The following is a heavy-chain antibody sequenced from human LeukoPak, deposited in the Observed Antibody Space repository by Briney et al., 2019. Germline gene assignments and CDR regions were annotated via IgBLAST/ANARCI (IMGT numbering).Heavy chain of an antibody. CDR3: ARDRTPGIAVAGHTTVIDY. Sequence: ASVKVSCKASGYTFTSYGISWVRQAPGQGLEWMGWISAYNGNTNYAQKLQGRVTMTTDTSTSTAYMELRSLRSDDTAVYYCARDRTPGIAVAGHTTVIDYWGQGTLVTVSS. CDR2: ISAYNGNT. V-gene: IGHV1-18*01. J-gene: IGHJ4*02. D-gene: IGHD6-19*01. CDR1: GYTFTSYG.